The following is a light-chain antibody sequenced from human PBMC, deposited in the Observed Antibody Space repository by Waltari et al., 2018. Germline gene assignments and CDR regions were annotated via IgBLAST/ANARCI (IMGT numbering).Light chain of an antibody. CDR1: SSDVGKYNL. CDR3: CSYAGSGIVI. V-gene: IGLV2-23*02. CDR2: EVT. J-gene: IGLJ2*01. Sequence: QSALTQPASVSGSPGQSLTISCTRTSSDVGKYNLVSWYQQHPGNVPKVMIYEVTKRPSGVSNRFSGSKCGNTASLTISGLQAEDEADYYCCSYAGSGIVIFGGGTKLTVL.